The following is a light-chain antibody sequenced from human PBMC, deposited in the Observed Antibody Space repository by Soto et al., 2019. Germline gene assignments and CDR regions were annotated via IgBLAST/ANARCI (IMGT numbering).Light chain of an antibody. CDR1: KLGDKY. CDR3: QAWDSSGNYV. V-gene: IGLV3-1*01. CDR2: QDS. Sequence: SYALTQPPSVSVSPGQTASITCSGDKLGDKYACWCQQKPGQSPVLVIYQDSKRPSGIPERFSGSNSGNTATLTISGTQAMDEADYYCQAWDSSGNYVFGTGTKV. J-gene: IGLJ1*01.